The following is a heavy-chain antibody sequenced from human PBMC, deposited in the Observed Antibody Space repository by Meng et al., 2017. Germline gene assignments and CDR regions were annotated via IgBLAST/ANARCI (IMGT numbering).Heavy chain of an antibody. CDR2: INHSGNT. CDR1: AGSTINSKC. CDR3: ARWSIYCSGGSCYSFDY. D-gene: IGHD2-15*01. V-gene: IGHV4-4*03. Sequence: QHQQSAQGRGKPPCTLSLPCVNSAGSTINSKCWNWVRQPPGKGLEWIREINHSGNTNYNPSLKSRVTISVDKSKNQFSLKLSSVTAVDTAVYYCARWSIYCSGGSCYSFDYWGQGTLVTVSS. J-gene: IGHJ4*02.